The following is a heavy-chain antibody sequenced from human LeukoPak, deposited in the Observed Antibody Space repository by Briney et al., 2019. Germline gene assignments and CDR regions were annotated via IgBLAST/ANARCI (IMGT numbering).Heavy chain of an antibody. CDR2: ISSSSSYI. Sequence: GGSLRLSCAASGFTFSSYSMNWVRQAPGKGLEWVSSISSSSSYIYYADSVKGRFTISRDNAKNSLYLQMNSLRAEDTAVYYCARGRVAPDYYYYMDVWGKGTTVTVSS. CDR3: ARGRVAPDYYYYMDV. V-gene: IGHV3-21*01. CDR1: GFTFSSYS. J-gene: IGHJ6*03.